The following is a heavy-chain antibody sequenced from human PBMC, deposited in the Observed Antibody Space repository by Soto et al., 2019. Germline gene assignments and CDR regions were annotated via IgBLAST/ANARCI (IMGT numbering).Heavy chain of an antibody. CDR3: AMGDYGPMDV. Sequence: SETLSLTCTVSGGSISSSSYYWGWIRQPPGKGLEWIGSIYYSGSTYYNPSLKSRVTISVDTSKNQFSLKLSSVTAADTAVYYCAMGDYGPMDVWGQGTTVTAP. D-gene: IGHD4-17*01. CDR1: GGSISSSSYY. J-gene: IGHJ6*02. V-gene: IGHV4-39*01. CDR2: IYYSGST.